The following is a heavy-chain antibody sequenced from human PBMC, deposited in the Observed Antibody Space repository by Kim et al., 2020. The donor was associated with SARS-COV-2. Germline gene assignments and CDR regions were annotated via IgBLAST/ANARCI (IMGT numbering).Heavy chain of an antibody. D-gene: IGHD1-1*01. Sequence: GGSLRLSCAASGFTFSSYGMHWVRQAPGKGLEWVAVIWYDGSNKYYADSVKGRFTISRDNSKNTLYLQMNSLRAEDTAVYYCARDGEDWNPPRYYGMDAWGQGTTVTVSS. J-gene: IGHJ6*02. V-gene: IGHV3-33*01. CDR2: IWYDGSNK. CDR1: GFTFSSYG. CDR3: ARDGEDWNPPRYYGMDA.